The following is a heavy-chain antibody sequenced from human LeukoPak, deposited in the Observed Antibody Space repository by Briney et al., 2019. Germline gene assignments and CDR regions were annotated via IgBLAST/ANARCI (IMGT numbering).Heavy chain of an antibody. J-gene: IGHJ4*02. V-gene: IGHV3-23*01. CDR3: AKDGCSGGRCYDYFDH. Sequence: GGSLRLSCAASGFTFSSYAMSWVRQAPGKGLEWVSSISGSGGTTYYADSVKGRFTISRDNSKNTLFLQMNSLRAEDMAVYYCAKDGCSGGRCYDYFDHWGQGTLVTVSS. CDR2: ISGSGGTT. D-gene: IGHD2-15*01. CDR1: GFTFSSYA.